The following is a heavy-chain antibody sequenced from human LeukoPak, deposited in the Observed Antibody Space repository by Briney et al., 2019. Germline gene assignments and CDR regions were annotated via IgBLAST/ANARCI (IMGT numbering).Heavy chain of an antibody. CDR3: TTVFYYDSSGYRYYYYYYMDV. V-gene: IGHV3-15*01. CDR1: GFTFGNAW. Sequence: GGALRLSCAASGFTFGNAWMSWVRQAPGKGLEWVGRIKSKTDGGTTDYAAPVKGRFTISRDDSRNTLYLQMNSLKTEDTAVYYCTTVFYYDSSGYRYYYYYYMDVWGKGTTVTVSS. J-gene: IGHJ6*03. D-gene: IGHD3-22*01. CDR2: IKSKTDGGTT.